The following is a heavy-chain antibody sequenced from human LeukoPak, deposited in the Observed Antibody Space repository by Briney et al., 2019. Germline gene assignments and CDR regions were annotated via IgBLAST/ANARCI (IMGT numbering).Heavy chain of an antibody. Sequence: ASVKVSCKASGGTFSSYAISWVRQAPGQGLEWMGGIIPIFGTANYAQKFQGRVTITAGESTSTAYMELSSLRSEDTAVYYCASCDWGPKYYYYYYGMDVWGQGTTVTVSS. J-gene: IGHJ6*02. V-gene: IGHV1-69*13. CDR1: GGTFSSYA. CDR3: ASCDWGPKYYYYYYGMDV. CDR2: IIPIFGTA. D-gene: IGHD7-27*01.